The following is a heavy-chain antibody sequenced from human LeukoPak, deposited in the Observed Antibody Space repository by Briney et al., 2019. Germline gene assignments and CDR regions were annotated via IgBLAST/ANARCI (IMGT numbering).Heavy chain of an antibody. V-gene: IGHV3-30*02. J-gene: IGHJ3*02. D-gene: IGHD6-25*01. Sequence: GGSLRLSCAASGFTFRSYGMHWVRQAPGKGLEWVAFTRYDGNNKYYADSVKGRFTISRDNSKNTLYLQMNSLRAEDTAVYYCARRSAAKDAFDIWGQGTMVTVSS. CDR2: TRYDGNNK. CDR3: ARRSAAKDAFDI. CDR1: GFTFRSYG.